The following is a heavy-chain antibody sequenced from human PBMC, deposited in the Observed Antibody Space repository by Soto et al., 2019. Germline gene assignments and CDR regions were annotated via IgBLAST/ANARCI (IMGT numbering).Heavy chain of an antibody. D-gene: IGHD4-4*01. CDR1: GFTFSSYG. J-gene: IGHJ6*03. CDR2: ISYDGSNK. CDR3: AGNYAEVSYMDV. V-gene: IGHV3-30*03. Sequence: GGSLRLSCAASGFTFSSYGMHWVRQAPGKGLEWVAVISYDGSNKYYADSVKGRFTISRDNSKNTLYLQMNSLRAEDTAVYYCAGNYAEVSYMDVWGKGTTVTVSS.